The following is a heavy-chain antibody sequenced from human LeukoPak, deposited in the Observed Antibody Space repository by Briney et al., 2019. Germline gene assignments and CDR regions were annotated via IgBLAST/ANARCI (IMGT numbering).Heavy chain of an antibody. CDR3: ARRITYYYDSGYFDY. CDR1: GGSFSGYY. CDR2: INHSGST. J-gene: IGHJ4*02. Sequence: SETLSLTCAVYGGSFSGYYWSWIRQPPGKGLEWIGEINHSGSTNYNPSLKSRVTISVDTSKNQFSLRLSSVTAADTAVYYCARRITYYYDSGYFDYWGQGTLVTVSS. D-gene: IGHD3-22*01. V-gene: IGHV4-34*01.